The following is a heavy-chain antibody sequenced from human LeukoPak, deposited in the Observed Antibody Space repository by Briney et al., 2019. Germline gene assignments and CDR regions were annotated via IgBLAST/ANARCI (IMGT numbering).Heavy chain of an antibody. D-gene: IGHD3-16*02. CDR3: GTGRPMITFGGVIVEYYFDY. CDR2: FDPEDGET. J-gene: IGHJ4*02. CDR1: GYTLTELY. Sequence: ASVKVSCKVSGYTLTELYMHWVRQAPGKGLEWMGGFDPEDGETIYAQKFQGRVTMTEDTSTDTAYMEVSSLRSEDTAVYYCGTGRPMITFGGVIVEYYFDYWGQGSLVTVSS. V-gene: IGHV1-24*01.